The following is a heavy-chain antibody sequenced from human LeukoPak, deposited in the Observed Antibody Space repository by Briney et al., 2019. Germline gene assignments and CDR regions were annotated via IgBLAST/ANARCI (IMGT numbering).Heavy chain of an antibody. CDR3: AKAPGYSSSWYFDY. J-gene: IGHJ4*02. Sequence: PGGSLRLSCAASGFTFSSYAMHWVRQAPGKGLEWVAVISYDGSNKYYADSVKGRFTISRDNSKNTLYLQMNSLRAEDTAVYYCAKAPGYSSSWYFDYWGQGTLVTVSS. CDR1: GFTFSSYA. V-gene: IGHV3-30*04. D-gene: IGHD6-13*01. CDR2: ISYDGSNK.